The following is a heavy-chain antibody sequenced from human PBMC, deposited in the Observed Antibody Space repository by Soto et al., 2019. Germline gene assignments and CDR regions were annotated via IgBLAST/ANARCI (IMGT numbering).Heavy chain of an antibody. CDR3: ARDLRDIVVTNDAFDI. V-gene: IGHV1-69*08. D-gene: IGHD5-12*01. CDR1: GGTFSSYT. CDR2: IIPILGIA. Sequence: QVQLVQSGAEVKKPGSSVKVSCKASGGTFSSYTISWVRQAPGQGLEWMGRIIPILGIANYAQKFQGRVTITADKSTSTAYMELSSLRSEDTAVYYCARDLRDIVVTNDAFDIWGQGTMVTVSS. J-gene: IGHJ3*02.